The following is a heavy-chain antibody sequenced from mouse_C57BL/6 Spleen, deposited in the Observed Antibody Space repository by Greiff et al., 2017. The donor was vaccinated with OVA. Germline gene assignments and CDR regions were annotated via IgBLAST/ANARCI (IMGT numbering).Heavy chain of an antibody. Sequence: EVQLVESGGGLVKPGGSLKLSCAASGFTFSDYGMHWVRQAPEKGLEWVAYISSGSSTIYYADTVKGRFTISRDNAKNTLFLQMTSLRSEDTAMYYCANYYSPYYYAMDYWGQGTSVTVSS. V-gene: IGHV5-17*01. CDR3: ANYYSPYYYAMDY. J-gene: IGHJ4*01. CDR1: GFTFSDYG. D-gene: IGHD2-12*01. CDR2: ISSGSSTI.